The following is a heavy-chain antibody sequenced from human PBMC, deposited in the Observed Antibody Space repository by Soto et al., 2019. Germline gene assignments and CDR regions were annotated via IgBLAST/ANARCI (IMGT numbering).Heavy chain of an antibody. CDR2: ISYSGST. V-gene: IGHV4-59*01. D-gene: IGHD6-13*01. Sequence: SETLSLTCTVSGGSISSYYWSWIRQPPGKELEWIGYISYSGSTNYNPSLKSRVTISVDTSKNQFSLKLSSVTAADTAVYYCARAYSSSWYQNFLDCWGQGTLVTVSS. CDR3: ARAYSSSWYQNFLDC. CDR1: GGSISSYY. J-gene: IGHJ4*02.